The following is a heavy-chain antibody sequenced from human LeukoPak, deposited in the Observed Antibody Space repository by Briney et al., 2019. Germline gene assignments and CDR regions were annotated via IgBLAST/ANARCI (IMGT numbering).Heavy chain of an antibody. V-gene: IGHV1-2*02. CDR3: ARDLIVATDYYFDY. Sequence: ASVKVSCKASGYTFTGYYMHWVRQAPGQGLEWMGWINPNSGGTNCAQKFQGRVTMTRDTSISTAYMELSRLRSDDTAVYYCARDLIVATDYYFDYWGQGTLVTVSS. D-gene: IGHD5-12*01. J-gene: IGHJ4*02. CDR2: INPNSGGT. CDR1: GYTFTGYY.